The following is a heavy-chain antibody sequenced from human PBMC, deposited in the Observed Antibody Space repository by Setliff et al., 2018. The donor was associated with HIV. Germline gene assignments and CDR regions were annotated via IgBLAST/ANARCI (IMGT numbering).Heavy chain of an antibody. Sequence: ETLSLTCTVSGGSISSSSYYWGWIRQPPGKGLEWIGSIYYSGSTYYNPSLKSRVTISVDTSKNQFSLKLSSVTAADTAVYYCARRELSIAAAGTYSDYWGQGTRVTVSS. CDR1: GGSISSSSYY. CDR2: IYYSGST. D-gene: IGHD6-13*01. V-gene: IGHV4-39*01. J-gene: IGHJ4*02. CDR3: ARRELSIAAAGTYSDY.